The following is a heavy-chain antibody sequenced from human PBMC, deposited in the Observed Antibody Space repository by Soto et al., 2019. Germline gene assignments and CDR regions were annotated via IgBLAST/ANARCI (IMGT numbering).Heavy chain of an antibody. V-gene: IGHV3-21*01. CDR3: ARGIAARADVPDY. CDR2: ISSSGAYI. CDR1: GFTFSSYS. D-gene: IGHD6-25*01. J-gene: IGHJ4*02. Sequence: EVQLVESGGGLVKPGGSLRLSCAASGFTFSSYSMNWVRQAPGKGLEWVSSISSSGAYIYYARSVRGRFTISRDTAKNSLYLQMHSLRVEDTAVYYCARGIAARADVPDYWGQGTLVFVSA.